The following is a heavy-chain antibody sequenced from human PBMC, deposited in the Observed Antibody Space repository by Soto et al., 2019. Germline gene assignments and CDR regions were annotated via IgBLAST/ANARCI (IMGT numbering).Heavy chain of an antibody. D-gene: IGHD3-3*01. CDR2: ISYDGSNK. J-gene: IGHJ6*02. CDR3: ARDRRITIFGVVIEVYGMDV. V-gene: IGHV3-30-3*01. Sequence: QVQLVESGGGVVQPGRSLRLSCAASGFTFSSYAMHWVRQAPGKGLEWVAVISYDGSNKYYADSVKGRFTISRDNSKNTLYLQMNSLRAEDTAVYYCARDRRITIFGVVIEVYGMDVWGQGTTVTVSS. CDR1: GFTFSSYA.